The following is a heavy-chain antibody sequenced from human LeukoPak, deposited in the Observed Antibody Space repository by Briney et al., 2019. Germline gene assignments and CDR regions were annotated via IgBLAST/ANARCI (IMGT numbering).Heavy chain of an antibody. Sequence: SETLSLTCTVSGDSITSGGYYWSWIRQHPGRGLEWIGYIYYRARTYYTPSLKSRVTVSLDTPKNQFSLNLRSVTAADTAVYYCARDSSGRYYFDHWGRGTLVTVSS. D-gene: IGHD3-22*01. J-gene: IGHJ4*02. V-gene: IGHV4-31*03. CDR2: IYYRART. CDR1: GDSITSGGYY. CDR3: ARDSSGRYYFDH.